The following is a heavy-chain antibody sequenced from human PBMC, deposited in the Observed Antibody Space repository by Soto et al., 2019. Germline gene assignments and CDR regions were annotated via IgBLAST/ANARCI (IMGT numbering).Heavy chain of an antibody. J-gene: IGHJ4*02. CDR3: ARDSGGFGEFRDY. CDR1: GFTVSSNY. Sequence: GGSLRLSCAASGFTVSSNYMSWVRQAPGKGLEWVSVIYSGGSTYYADSVKGRFTISRDNSKNTLYLQMNSLRAEDTAVYYCARDSGGFGEFRDYWGQGTLVTVSS. CDR2: IYSGGST. V-gene: IGHV3-66*01. D-gene: IGHD3-10*01.